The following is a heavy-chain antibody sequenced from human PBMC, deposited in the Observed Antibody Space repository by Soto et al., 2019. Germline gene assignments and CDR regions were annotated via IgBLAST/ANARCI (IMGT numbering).Heavy chain of an antibody. CDR2: ISSSGSTR. Sequence: GGSLRLSCAPSGFTFSSYEMNWVRQAPGKGLEWVSYISSSGSTRYYADSVKGRFTISRDNDKNSLYLQMDSLRDEDTAVDYCARYHEACSFFPYYYGMDVWGQGTTVTVSS. CDR3: ARYHEACSFFPYYYGMDV. D-gene: IGHD2-21*01. CDR1: GFTFSSYE. J-gene: IGHJ6*02. V-gene: IGHV3-48*03.